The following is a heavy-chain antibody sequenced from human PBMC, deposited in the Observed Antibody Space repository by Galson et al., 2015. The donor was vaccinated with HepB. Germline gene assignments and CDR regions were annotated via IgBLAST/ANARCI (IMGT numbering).Heavy chain of an antibody. J-gene: IGHJ4*02. CDR2: IYYSGST. CDR1: GDSISSPLYY. Sequence: ETLSLTCTVSGDSISSPLYYWGWIRQPPGKGLEWIGSIYYSGSTYYTPSLESRVTISIDKSQNQFSLKLSSVTAADTAVYFCVRDRALRYDGYSYDYWGQGTLVTVST. V-gene: IGHV4-39*07. D-gene: IGHD3-10*01. CDR3: VRDRALRYDGYSYDY.